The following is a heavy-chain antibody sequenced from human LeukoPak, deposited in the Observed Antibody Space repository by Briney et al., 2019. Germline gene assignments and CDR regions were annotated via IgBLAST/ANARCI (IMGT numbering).Heavy chain of an antibody. V-gene: IGHV5-10-1*01. CDR2: LDPTDSYT. Sequence: GESLQISCKGSGYNFTSHWISWVRQMPGKGLEWMGRLDPTDSYTNYSPSFQGHVTISADKSISTAFLQWSSLRASDTAIYYCARLRDGSLDYWGQGTLVTVSS. J-gene: IGHJ4*02. CDR3: ARLRDGSLDY. CDR1: GYNFTSHW.